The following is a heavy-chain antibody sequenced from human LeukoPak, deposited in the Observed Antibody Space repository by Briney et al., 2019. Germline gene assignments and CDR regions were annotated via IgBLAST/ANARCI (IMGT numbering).Heavy chain of an antibody. J-gene: IGHJ4*02. V-gene: IGHV3-23*01. Sequence: PGGSLRLSCATSGFTFSDYYMSWIRQAPGKGLEWVSVISASGGSTYYADSVKGRFTISRDNAKNALDLRMNSLRAEDTAVYFCAKDQVHSSGWYHYFDYWGQGTLVTVSS. CDR1: GFTFSDYY. CDR3: AKDQVHSSGWYHYFDY. CDR2: ISASGGST. D-gene: IGHD6-13*01.